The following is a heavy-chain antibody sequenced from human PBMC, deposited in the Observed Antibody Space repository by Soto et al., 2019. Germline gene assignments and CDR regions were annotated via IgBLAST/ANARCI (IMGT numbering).Heavy chain of an antibody. Sequence: PGGSLRLSCATSGFPFSDYYMSWIRQAPGKGLEWLSHISPKSTYRNYADSVKSCFTISRDNTKSSLFLQMNSLGVEDTAVYYCARGGGGGLFEHWGQGVLVTVSS. J-gene: IGHJ4*02. CDR1: GFPFSDYY. CDR2: ISPKSTYR. V-gene: IGHV3-11*06. D-gene: IGHD2-21*01. CDR3: ARGGGGGLFEH.